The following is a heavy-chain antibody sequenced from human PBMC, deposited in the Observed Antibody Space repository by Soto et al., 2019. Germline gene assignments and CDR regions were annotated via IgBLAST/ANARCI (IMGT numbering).Heavy chain of an antibody. CDR3: AREQLLVSSSSAWAVWFDP. D-gene: IGHD6-6*01. CDR2: IYYSGST. J-gene: IGHJ5*02. V-gene: IGHV4-59*01. Sequence: SETLSITCTVSGGSISSYYWSWIRQPPGKGLEWIGYIYYSGSTNYNPSLKSRVTISVDTSKNQFSLKLSSVTAADTAVYYCAREQLLVSSSSAWAVWFDPWGQRTLVTVSS. CDR1: GGSISSYY.